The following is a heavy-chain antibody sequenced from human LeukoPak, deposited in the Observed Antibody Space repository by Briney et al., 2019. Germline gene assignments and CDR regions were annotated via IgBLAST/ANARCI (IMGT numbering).Heavy chain of an antibody. CDR3: ARQGIYYGLGSSYGLPNWFDP. CDR1: GGSISSTRYY. J-gene: IGHJ5*02. V-gene: IGHV4-39*01. CDR2: IYYSGST. D-gene: IGHD3-10*01. Sequence: PSETLSLTCTVSGGSISSTRYYWGWIRQPPGKGLEWIGSIYYSGSTYYNPSLKSRVTMSVDTSKNHFSLKLSSVTAADTAVYYCARQGIYYGLGSSYGLPNWFDPWGQGTLVTVSS.